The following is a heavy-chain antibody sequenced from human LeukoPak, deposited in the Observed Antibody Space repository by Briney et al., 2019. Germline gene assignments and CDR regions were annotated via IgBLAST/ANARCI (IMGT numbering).Heavy chain of an antibody. D-gene: IGHD6-6*01. CDR2: IYTSGST. CDR1: GGSISSGSYY. V-gene: IGHV4-61*02. Sequence: RTSQTLSLTCTVSGGSISSGSYYWSWIRQPAGKGLEWIGRIYTSGSTNYNPSLKSRVTISVDTSKNQFSLKLSSVTAADTAVYYCARHRGSSSNFDYWGQGALITVSS. J-gene: IGHJ4*02. CDR3: ARHRGSSSNFDY.